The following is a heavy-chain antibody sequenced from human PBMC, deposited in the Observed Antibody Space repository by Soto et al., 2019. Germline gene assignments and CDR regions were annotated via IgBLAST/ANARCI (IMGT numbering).Heavy chain of an antibody. CDR2: IDPSDSYT. CDR1: GYIFTSYW. J-gene: IGHJ6*02. Sequence: GESLKSSCKGSGYIFTSYWISWVRQMPGKGLEWMGRIDPSDSYTNYSPSFQGHVTISADKSISTAYLQWSSLKASDTAMYYCARHVDPKEDYYYGMDVWGQGTTVTVSS. V-gene: IGHV5-10-1*01. CDR3: ARHVDPKEDYYYGMDV.